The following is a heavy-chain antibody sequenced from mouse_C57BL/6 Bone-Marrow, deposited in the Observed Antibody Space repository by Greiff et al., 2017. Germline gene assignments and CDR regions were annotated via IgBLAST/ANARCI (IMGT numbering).Heavy chain of an antibody. D-gene: IGHD2-10*02. V-gene: IGHV1-7*01. CDR3: ARGLYGNLYFDV. J-gene: IGHJ1*03. CDR1: GYTFTSYW. CDR2: INPSSGYT. Sequence: QVHVKQSGAELAKPGASVKLSCKASGYTFTSYWMHWVKQRPGQGLEWIGYINPSSGYTKYNQKFKDKATLTADKSSSTAYMQLSSLTYEDSAFYYCARGLYGNLYFDVWGTGTTVTVSS.